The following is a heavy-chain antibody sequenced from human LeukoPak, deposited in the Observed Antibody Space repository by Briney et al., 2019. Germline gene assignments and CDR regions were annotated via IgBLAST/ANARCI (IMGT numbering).Heavy chain of an antibody. CDR3: AGCSSPLLWFGELSRDNWFDP. Sequence: ASVKVSCKASGGTLSSYAISWVRQAPGQGLEWMGRIIPILGIANYAQKFRGRVTITADKSTSTAYMELSSLRSEDTAVYYCAGCSSPLLWFGELSRDNWFDPWGQGTLVTVSS. D-gene: IGHD3-10*01. CDR2: IIPILGIA. V-gene: IGHV1-69*04. J-gene: IGHJ5*02. CDR1: GGTLSSYA.